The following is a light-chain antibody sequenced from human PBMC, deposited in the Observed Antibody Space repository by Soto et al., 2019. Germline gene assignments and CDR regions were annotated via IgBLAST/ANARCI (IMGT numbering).Light chain of an antibody. Sequence: QSVLTQPPSASGTPGQRGTISCSGSSSNIGSNTVNWDQHLPGTAPKLLIYSSKQRHSGVPDRFSGSKSGTSATLAISGVQSEDEADYYCAAWDDSLSGPVFGGGTKLTV. J-gene: IGLJ2*01. CDR1: SSNIGSNT. CDR3: AAWDDSLSGPV. CDR2: SSK. V-gene: IGLV1-44*01.